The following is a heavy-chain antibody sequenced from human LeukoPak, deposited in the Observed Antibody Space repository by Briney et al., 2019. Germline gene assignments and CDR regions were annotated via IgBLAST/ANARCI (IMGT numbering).Heavy chain of an antibody. J-gene: IGHJ4*02. V-gene: IGHV3-21*01. CDR2: ISSSSSYI. D-gene: IGHD5-18*01. Sequence: GGSLRLSCAASGFTFSSYSINWVRQAPGKGLEWVSSISSSSSYIYYADSVKGRFTISRDNAKNSLYLQMNSLRAEDTAVYYCATDTTMGRSFDYWGQGTLVTVSS. CDR3: ATDTTMGRSFDY. CDR1: GFTFSSYS.